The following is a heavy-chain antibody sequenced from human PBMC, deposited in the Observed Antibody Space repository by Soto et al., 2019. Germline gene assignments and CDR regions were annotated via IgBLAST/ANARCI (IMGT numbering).Heavy chain of an antibody. CDR1: GYTLTELS. V-gene: IGHV1-24*01. D-gene: IGHD3-10*01. J-gene: IGHJ3*02. CDR2: FDPEDGET. CDR3: ATVDLGFGAFDI. Sequence: ASVKVSCKVSGYTLTELSMHWVRQAPGKGLEWMGGFDPEDGETIYAQKFQGRVTMTEDTSTDTAYMELSSLRSEDTAVYYCATVDLGFGAFDIWGQGTMVTVSS.